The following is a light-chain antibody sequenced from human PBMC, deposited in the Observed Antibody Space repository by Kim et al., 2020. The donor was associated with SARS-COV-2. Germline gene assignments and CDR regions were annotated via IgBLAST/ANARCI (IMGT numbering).Light chain of an antibody. V-gene: IGKV4-1*01. Sequence: RATINFNAGQNMFYSSNNTNVLTWYQQKPGQPPKVLIYWASIRESGVPDRFSGSGSATDFTLTISSLQAEDVAVYYCQQYFATPYTFGQGTKLEI. CDR2: WAS. J-gene: IGKJ2*01. CDR3: QQYFATPYT. CDR1: QNMFYSSNNTNV.